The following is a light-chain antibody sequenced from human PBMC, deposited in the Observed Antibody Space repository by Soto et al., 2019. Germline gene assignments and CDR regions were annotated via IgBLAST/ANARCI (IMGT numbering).Light chain of an antibody. CDR2: EDI. CDR1: SSDVGAYKL. CDR3: RAYVQYXRFV. V-gene: IGLV2-23*01. J-gene: IGLJ3*02. Sequence: QSFRTQPASVSGSPAQSITISCTGTSSDVGAYKLVSWYQQHPGKSPRLIIYEDIRRPSGISSRFYGSKSRNKASLTTSGLRVEDEADYQCRAYVQYXRFVVGAGTQLXV.